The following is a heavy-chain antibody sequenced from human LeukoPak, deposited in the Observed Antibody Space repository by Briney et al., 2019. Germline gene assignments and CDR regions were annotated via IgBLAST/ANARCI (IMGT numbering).Heavy chain of an antibody. Sequence: SETLSLTCTVSGGSINSSFYWSWIRPPAGKGLEWIGRIASSGSTNYNPSLKSRVTISVDTSKNQFSLKLISVTAADTAVYFCARGPYSYDSSGAFDIWGQGTMVTVSS. D-gene: IGHD3-22*01. CDR1: GGSINSSFY. CDR3: ARGPYSYDSSGAFDI. CDR2: IASSGST. J-gene: IGHJ3*02. V-gene: IGHV4-61*02.